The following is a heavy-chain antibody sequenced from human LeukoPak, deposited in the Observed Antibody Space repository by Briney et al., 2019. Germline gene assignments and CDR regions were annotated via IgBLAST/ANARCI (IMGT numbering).Heavy chain of an antibody. Sequence: GGSLRLSCAASGFTFSSYAMSWVRQAPAKGLEWVSAISGSGGSTYYADSVKGRFTISRDNSKNTLYLQLNSLRDEDTAVYYCAKKNGDSSGYYLYYFDYWGQGTLVTVSS. V-gene: IGHV3-23*01. CDR1: GFTFSSYA. CDR2: ISGSGGST. J-gene: IGHJ4*02. D-gene: IGHD3-22*01. CDR3: AKKNGDSSGYYLYYFDY.